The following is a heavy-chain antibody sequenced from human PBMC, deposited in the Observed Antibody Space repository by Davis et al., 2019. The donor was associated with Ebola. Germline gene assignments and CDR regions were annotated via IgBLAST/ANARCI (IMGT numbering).Heavy chain of an antibody. J-gene: IGHJ4*02. Sequence: SETLSLTCTVSGGSISSYYWSWIRQPPGKGLEWIGYIYYSGSPNYHPSLKSRVTISVDTSKNQFSLRLSSVTAADTAMYYCARWGRYSGYDFDYWGQGTLVTVSS. CDR1: GGSISSYY. CDR2: IYYSGSP. D-gene: IGHD5-12*01. V-gene: IGHV4-59*08. CDR3: ARWGRYSGYDFDY.